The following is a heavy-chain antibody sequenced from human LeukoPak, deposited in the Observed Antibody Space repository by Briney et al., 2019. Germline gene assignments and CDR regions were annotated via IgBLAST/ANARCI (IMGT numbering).Heavy chain of an antibody. CDR1: GCTFSIYG. J-gene: IGHJ4*02. CDR2: IGGWSDPI. V-gene: IGHV3-48*04. CDR3: ARDPGFAVAR. D-gene: IGHD3-16*01. Sequence: GRSLRLSCRVSGCTFSIYGRNWVRQAPGKGLEWVAYIGGWSDPIDYADSVRGGFTVSRENGKSTLYLKRESLRVEDTALYYCARDPGFAVARWGQGARVIVSS.